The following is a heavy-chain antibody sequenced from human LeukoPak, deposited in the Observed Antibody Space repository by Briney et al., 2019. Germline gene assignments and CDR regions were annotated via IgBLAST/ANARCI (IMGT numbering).Heavy chain of an antibody. J-gene: IGHJ4*02. CDR1: GYTFTGYY. CDR3: ATDPGHSSGYYYVGY. Sequence: ASVKVSCKASGYTFTGYYMHWVRQAPGQGLEWMGRINPNSGGTNYAQKFQGRVTMTRDTSISTAYMELSRLRSDDTAVYYCATDPGHSSGYYYVGYWGQGTLVTVSS. V-gene: IGHV1-2*06. D-gene: IGHD3-22*01. CDR2: INPNSGGT.